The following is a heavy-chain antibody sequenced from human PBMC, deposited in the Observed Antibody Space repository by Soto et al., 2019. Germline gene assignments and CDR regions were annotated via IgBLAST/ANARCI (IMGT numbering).Heavy chain of an antibody. D-gene: IGHD1-26*01. J-gene: IGHJ4*02. CDR1: GITFSDLH. Sequence: EVLLQQSGAEAREPGGVVKMSCAVSGITFSDLHMHWVKQAPGKGLEWVGLVAVENDDRLYAEKYRGRLNINTDTSRHTSYMELTSLTSDDTAIYFCAAVRGSLGSLSFDYWGQGTPGTVSA. CDR3: AAVRGSLGSLSFDY. V-gene: IGHV1-69-2*01. CDR2: VAVENDDR.